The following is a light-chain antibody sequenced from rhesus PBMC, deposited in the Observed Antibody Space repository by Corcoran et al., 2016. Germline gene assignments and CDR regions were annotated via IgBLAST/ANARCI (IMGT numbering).Light chain of an antibody. Sequence: DIQMTQSPSSLSASVGDRVTITCRASQDIHKYLSWYQPKPGKAPKPLVYDASSLETGVTLRISGSRYGKDYTLTSSTLQPEDIATYYCQQYNNSPPTFGGGTKVEIK. V-gene: IGKV1-66*01. J-gene: IGKJ4*01. CDR2: DAS. CDR3: QQYNNSPPT. CDR1: QDIHKY.